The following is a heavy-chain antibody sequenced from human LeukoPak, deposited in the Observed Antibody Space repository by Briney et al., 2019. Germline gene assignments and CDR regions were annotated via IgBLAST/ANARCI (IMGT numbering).Heavy chain of an antibody. J-gene: IGHJ4*02. Sequence: GGSLRLSCAASGFTLRSYDMSWVRQAPGKGLEWVAATSGSGGNTYYTDSVKGRFTISRDNSKNTLYLQMNSLRAEDTAVYYCAKEYSGYDFDYWGQGTLVTVSS. CDR1: GFTLRSYD. V-gene: IGHV3-23*01. D-gene: IGHD5-12*01. CDR3: AKEYSGYDFDY. CDR2: TSGSGGNT.